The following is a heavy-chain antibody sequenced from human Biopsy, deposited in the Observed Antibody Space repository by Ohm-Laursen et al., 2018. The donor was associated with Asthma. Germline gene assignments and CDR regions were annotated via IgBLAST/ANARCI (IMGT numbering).Heavy chain of an antibody. CDR3: AKVRSDWVITESFDY. J-gene: IGHJ4*02. D-gene: IGHD3-22*01. V-gene: IGHV3-9*01. CDR1: GFKFDEYT. CDR2: ISWNSATI. Sequence: SLRLACAASGFKFDEYTMHWVRQAPGKGLEWVSGISWNSATIGYADSVEGRFTISRDNAKNSVFLHMDSLRPEDTAFYYCAKVRSDWVITESFDYWGQGVLVTVSS.